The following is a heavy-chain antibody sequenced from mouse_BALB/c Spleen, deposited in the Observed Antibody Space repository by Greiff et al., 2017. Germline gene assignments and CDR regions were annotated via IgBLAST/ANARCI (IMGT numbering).Heavy chain of an antibody. J-gene: IGHJ4*01. CDR1: GFNIKDTY. CDR3: ARSYGYSYAMDY. V-gene: IGHV14-3*02. CDR2: IDPANGNT. Sequence: EVKLMESGAELVKPGASVKLSCTASGFNIKDTYMHWVKQRPEQGLEWIGRIDPANGNTKYDPKFQGKATITADTSSNTAYLQLSSLTSEDTAVYYCARSYGYSYAMDYWGQGTSVTVSS. D-gene: IGHD1-2*01.